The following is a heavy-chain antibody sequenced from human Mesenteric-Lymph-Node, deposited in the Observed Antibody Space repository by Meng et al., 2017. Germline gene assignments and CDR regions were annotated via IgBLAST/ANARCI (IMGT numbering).Heavy chain of an antibody. CDR3: ARALEYSSGWYVPEYFDY. CDR2: INHSGST. CDR1: GESFSGYY. Sequence: SETLSLTCAVYGESFSGYYWSWIRQPPGKGLEWIGEINHSGSTNYNPSLKSRVTISVDTSQNQFSLKLSSVTAADTAVYYCARALEYSSGWYVPEYFDYWGQGTLVTVSS. D-gene: IGHD6-19*01. V-gene: IGHV4-34*01. J-gene: IGHJ4*02.